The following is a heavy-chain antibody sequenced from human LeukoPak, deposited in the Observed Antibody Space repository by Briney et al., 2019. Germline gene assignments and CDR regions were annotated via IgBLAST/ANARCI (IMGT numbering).Heavy chain of an antibody. D-gene: IGHD3-10*01. CDR2: INTNTGNP. CDR3: ARDTGFSMLRGILF. V-gene: IGHV7-4-1*02. J-gene: IGHJ4*02. CDR1: GYTFTSYA. Sequence: ASVKVSCKASGYTFTSYAMNWVRQAPGQGLEWMGWINTNTGNPTYAQGFTGRFVFSLDTSVSTAYLQISSLKAEDTAVYYCARDTGFSMLRGILFWGQGTLVTVSS.